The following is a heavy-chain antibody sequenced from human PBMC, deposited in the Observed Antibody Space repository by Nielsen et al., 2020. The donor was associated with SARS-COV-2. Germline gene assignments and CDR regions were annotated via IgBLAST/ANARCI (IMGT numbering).Heavy chain of an antibody. Sequence: GGSLRLSCAASGFTFSSYAMSWVRQAPGKGLEWVSAISGSGGSTYYADSVKGRFTISRDNSKNTLYLQMNSLRAEDTAVYYCAKDLIRYDILTGYPHWGQGTLVTVSS. CDR1: GFTFSSYA. CDR3: AKDLIRYDILTGYPH. D-gene: IGHD3-9*01. V-gene: IGHV3-23*01. CDR2: ISGSGGST. J-gene: IGHJ4*02.